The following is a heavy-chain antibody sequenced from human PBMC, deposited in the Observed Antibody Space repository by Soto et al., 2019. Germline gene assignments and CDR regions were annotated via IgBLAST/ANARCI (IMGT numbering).Heavy chain of an antibody. D-gene: IGHD2-15*01. CDR1: GGSISSGGYY. CDR3: ARDFNYVVDD. CDR2: IYYSGST. V-gene: IGHV4-31*03. J-gene: IGHJ4*02. Sequence: PSWPMSLTCTVSGGSISSGGYYWSWIRQHPGKGLEWIGYIYYSGSTYYNPSLKSRVTISVDASKNQFSLKLSSVTAADTAVYYCARDFNYVVDDWGQGTLVPVSS.